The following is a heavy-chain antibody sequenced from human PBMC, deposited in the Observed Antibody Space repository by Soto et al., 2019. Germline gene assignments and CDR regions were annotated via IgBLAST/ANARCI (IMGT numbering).Heavy chain of an antibody. Sequence: SETLSLTCTVSGDSLSSGGHYWSWIRQHPGKGLEWIGHIYDSVNTYYSPSLRSRVTISADMSKNRFSLNLRSVTAADTAVYYCARVDHRGYFAILTDYWGQGTLVTVSS. CDR3: ARVDHRGYFAILTDY. CDR2: IYDSVNT. CDR1: GDSLSSGGHY. J-gene: IGHJ4*02. D-gene: IGHD3-9*01. V-gene: IGHV4-31*03.